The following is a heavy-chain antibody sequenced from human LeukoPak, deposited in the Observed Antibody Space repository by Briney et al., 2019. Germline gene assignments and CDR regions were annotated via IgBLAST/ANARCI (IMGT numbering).Heavy chain of an antibody. CDR1: GFTFSSYA. J-gene: IGHJ4*02. D-gene: IGHD6-6*01. CDR2: ISGSGGST. Sequence: AGGSLRLSCAASGFTFSSYAMSWVRQAPGKGLEWVSAISGSGGSTYYADSVKGRFTISRDNSKNTLYLQMNSLRAGDTAVYYCAKDRRSIAARRAEDYWGQGTLVTVSS. CDR3: AKDRRSIAARRAEDY. V-gene: IGHV3-23*01.